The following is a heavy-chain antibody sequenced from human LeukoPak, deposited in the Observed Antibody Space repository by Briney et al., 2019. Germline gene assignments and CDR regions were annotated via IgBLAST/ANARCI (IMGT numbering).Heavy chain of an antibody. D-gene: IGHD1-26*01. CDR1: GYTFTSYY. Sequence: ASVKVSCKASGYTFTSYYMHWVRQAPGQGLEWMGIINPSGGGTSYAQKFRGRVTMTRDTSTSTVYMELSSLRSEDTAVYYCARGSLEINIDYWGQGTLVTVSS. J-gene: IGHJ4*02. CDR3: ARGSLEINIDY. CDR2: INPSGGGT. V-gene: IGHV1-46*01.